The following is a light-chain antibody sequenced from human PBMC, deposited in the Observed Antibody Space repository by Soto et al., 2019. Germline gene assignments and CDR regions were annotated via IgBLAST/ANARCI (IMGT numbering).Light chain of an antibody. Sequence: QSALTQPASVSGSPGQSITISCTGTSSDVGGYNHVSWYQQYPGKAPKLIIYELSNRPSGISNRFSGSKSGNTASLTISGLQTEDEADYYCSSYTSSSTLLYVFGNGTKVTVL. J-gene: IGLJ1*01. V-gene: IGLV2-14*01. CDR2: ELS. CDR1: SSDVGGYNH. CDR3: SSYTSSSTLLYV.